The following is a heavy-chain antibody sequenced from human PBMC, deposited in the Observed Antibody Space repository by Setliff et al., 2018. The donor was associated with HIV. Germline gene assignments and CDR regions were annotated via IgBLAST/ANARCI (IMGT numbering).Heavy chain of an antibody. CDR3: AIFQQRPWGGLDY. D-gene: IGHD3-16*01. V-gene: IGHV4-4*09. J-gene: IGHJ4*02. CDR1: GGSISSYY. CDR2: IYTSGST. Sequence: SETLSLTCTVSGGSISSYYWSWIRQPPGKGLEWIGYIYTSGSTNYNPSLKSRVTISLDTSKNQFSLKLSSLTAADTAVYYCAIFQQRPWGGLDYWGQGTLVTVSS.